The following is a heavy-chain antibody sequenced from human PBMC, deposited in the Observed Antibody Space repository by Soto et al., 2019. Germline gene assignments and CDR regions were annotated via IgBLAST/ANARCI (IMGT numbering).Heavy chain of an antibody. J-gene: IGHJ5*02. CDR1: GFTFSDYY. Sequence: QVQLVESGGGLVKPGGSLRLSCAASGFTFSDYYMSWIRQAPGKGLEWVSYISSSGSTISYADSVKGRFTISRDTAKNSLYLQMNSLRAEDAAVYYCASRPPGLLWFGELLFPWGQGTLVTVSS. D-gene: IGHD3-10*01. CDR3: ASRPPGLLWFGELLFP. V-gene: IGHV3-11*01. CDR2: ISSSGSTI.